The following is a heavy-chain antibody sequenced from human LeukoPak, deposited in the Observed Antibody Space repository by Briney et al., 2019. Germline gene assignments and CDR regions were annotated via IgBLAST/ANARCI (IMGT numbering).Heavy chain of an antibody. D-gene: IGHD6-6*01. Sequence: PSETLSLTCAVYGGSFSGYYWSWLRQPPGKGLEWIGEINHSGSTNYNPSLKSRVTISVDTSKNQFSLKLSSVTAADTAVYYCARGRVYSSSGYFQHWGQGTLVTVSS. V-gene: IGHV4-34*01. CDR2: INHSGST. J-gene: IGHJ1*01. CDR1: GGSFSGYY. CDR3: ARGRVYSSSGYFQH.